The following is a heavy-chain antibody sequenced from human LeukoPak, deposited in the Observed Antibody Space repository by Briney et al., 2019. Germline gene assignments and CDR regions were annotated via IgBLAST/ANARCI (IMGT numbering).Heavy chain of an antibody. Sequence: GGSLRLSCAASGFTFSSYGMHWVRQAPGKGLEWVAVIWYDGSNKYYADSVKGRFTISRDNSKNTLYLQMNSLRAEDTAVYYCARDSDGSGSSPDYWGQGTLVTVSS. J-gene: IGHJ4*02. CDR1: GFTFSSYG. V-gene: IGHV3-33*01. CDR3: ARDSDGSGSSPDY. D-gene: IGHD3-10*01. CDR2: IWYDGSNK.